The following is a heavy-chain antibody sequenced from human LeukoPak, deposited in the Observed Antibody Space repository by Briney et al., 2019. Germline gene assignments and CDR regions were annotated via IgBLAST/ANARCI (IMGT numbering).Heavy chain of an antibody. Sequence: KSSETLSLTCAVYGGSFSGYHWSWIRQPPGKGLEWIGEINHSGSTNYNPSLKSRVTISVDTSKNQFSLKLSSVTAADTAVYYCARMVLGSGYPFDIWGQGTMVTVSS. V-gene: IGHV4-34*01. CDR1: GGSFSGYH. D-gene: IGHD3-22*01. CDR2: INHSGST. CDR3: ARMVLGSGYPFDI. J-gene: IGHJ3*02.